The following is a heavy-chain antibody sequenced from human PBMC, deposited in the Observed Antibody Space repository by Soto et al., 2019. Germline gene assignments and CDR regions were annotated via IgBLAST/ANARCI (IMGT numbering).Heavy chain of an antibody. CDR2: IGPRDSDT. V-gene: IGHV3-23*01. CDR1: GFTFSIHA. Sequence: EVQLLESGGGLVQPGGSLRLSCAASGFTFSIHAMSWVRQAPGKGLEWVSGIGPRDSDTYFADSVKGRFTISRDISMDMPYPQMNSLRAGDTAVYYWAKGGTYHIGDMVSWGEGSLVTVSS. J-gene: IGHJ5*02. CDR3: AKGGTYHIGDMVS. D-gene: IGHD5-12*01.